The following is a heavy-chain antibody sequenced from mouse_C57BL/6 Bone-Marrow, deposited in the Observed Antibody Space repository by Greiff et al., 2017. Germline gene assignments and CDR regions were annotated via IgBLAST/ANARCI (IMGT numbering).Heavy chain of an antibody. CDR2: IHPNSGST. Sequence: QVQLQQSGAELVKPGASVKLSCKASGYTFTSYWMHWVKQRPGQGLEWIGMIHPNSGSTNYNEKFKSKATLTVDKSSSTAYMQLSSLTSEDSAVYYCARSSYCGSIDGFAYWGRGTLVTVSA. V-gene: IGHV1-64*01. CDR3: ARSSYCGSIDGFAY. J-gene: IGHJ3*01. CDR1: GYTFTSYW. D-gene: IGHD1-1*01.